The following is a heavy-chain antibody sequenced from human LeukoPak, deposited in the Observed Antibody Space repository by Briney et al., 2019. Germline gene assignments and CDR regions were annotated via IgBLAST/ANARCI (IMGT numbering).Heavy chain of an antibody. CDR1: GGTFSSYA. CDR2: IIPILGIA. D-gene: IGHD5-24*01. CDR3: ARDSGFRGWLQYFDY. V-gene: IGHV1-69*04. Sequence: ASVKVSYKASGGTFSSYAISWVRQAPGQGLEWMGRIIPILGIANYAQKFQGRVTITADKSTSPAYMELSSLRSEDTAVYYCARDSGFRGWLQYFDYWGQGTLVTVSS. J-gene: IGHJ4*02.